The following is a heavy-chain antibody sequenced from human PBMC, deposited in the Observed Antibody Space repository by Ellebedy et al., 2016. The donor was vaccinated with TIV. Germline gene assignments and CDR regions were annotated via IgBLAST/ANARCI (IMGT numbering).Heavy chain of an antibody. D-gene: IGHD6-19*01. CDR1: GFTFDDYA. V-gene: IGHV3-9*01. CDR2: ISWNSGSI. J-gene: IGHJ6*03. Sequence: GGSLRLXXAASGFTFDDYAMHWVRQAPGKGLEWVSGISWNSGSIGYADSVKGRFTISRDNAKNSLYLQMNSLRAEDTALYYCAKVSSGWYTPYYMDVWGKGTTVTVSS. CDR3: AKVSSGWYTPYYMDV.